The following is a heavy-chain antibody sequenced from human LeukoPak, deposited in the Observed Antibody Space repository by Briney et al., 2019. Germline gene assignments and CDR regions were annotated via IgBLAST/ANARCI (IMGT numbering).Heavy chain of an antibody. CDR3: VRGVTSGSFDY. CDR2: ISYDGTNG. V-gene: IGHV3-30*04. J-gene: IGHJ4*02. CDR1: GFTFSSFA. Sequence: GGSLRLSCAASGFTFSSFAMHWVRQAPGRGLEWVTVISYDGTNGYYAGFVKGRFTISRDNSQNTLYVQMSSLRPEDTAVYYCVRGVTSGSFDYWGQGTLVTVSS. D-gene: IGHD1-26*01.